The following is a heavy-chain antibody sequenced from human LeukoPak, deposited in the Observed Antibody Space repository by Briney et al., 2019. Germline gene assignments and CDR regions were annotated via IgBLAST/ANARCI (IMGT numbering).Heavy chain of an antibody. V-gene: IGHV1-46*01. J-gene: IGHJ4*02. CDR2: INPSGGST. CDR3: ARLSGGGDYVGY. D-gene: IGHD2-8*02. Sequence: MGIINPSGGSTSYAQKFQGRVTMTRDTSTSTVYMELSSLRSEDTAVYYCARLSGGGDYVGYWGQGTLVTVSS.